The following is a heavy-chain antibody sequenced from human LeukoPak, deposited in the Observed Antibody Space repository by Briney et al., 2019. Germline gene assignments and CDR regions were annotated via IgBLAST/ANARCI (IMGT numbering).Heavy chain of an antibody. V-gene: IGHV4-39*07. CDR2: IYYSGST. CDR3: ARVASYSSGWYRYYYYYYMDV. D-gene: IGHD6-19*01. Sequence: SETLSLTCTVSGGSISSSSYYWGWIRQPPGKGLEGIGSIYYSGSTYYNPSPKSRVTISVDTSKNQFSLKLSSVTAADTAVYYCARVASYSSGWYRYYYYYYMDVWGKGTTVTVSS. J-gene: IGHJ6*03. CDR1: GGSISSSSYY.